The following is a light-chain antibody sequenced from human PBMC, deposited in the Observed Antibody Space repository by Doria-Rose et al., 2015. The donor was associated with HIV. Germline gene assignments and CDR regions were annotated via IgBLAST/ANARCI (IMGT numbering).Light chain of an antibody. Sequence: TYLAWFQQKPGKAPKSLIYAASSLQSGVPSKFRGSGSETDFTLTITSLQPEDFATYYCQQYKSYPITFGQGTRPEIK. CDR3: QQYKSYPIT. CDR1: TY. V-gene: IGKV1-16*02. J-gene: IGKJ5*01. CDR2: AAS.